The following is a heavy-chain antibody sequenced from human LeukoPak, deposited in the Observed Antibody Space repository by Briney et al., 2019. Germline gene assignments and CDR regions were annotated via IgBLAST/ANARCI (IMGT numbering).Heavy chain of an antibody. CDR2: ISSSSSTI. CDR1: GFTFSSYS. J-gene: IGHJ4*02. D-gene: IGHD3-22*01. CDR3: ARDRHKYNYDSSGYPPY. V-gene: IGHV3-48*01. Sequence: GGSLRLSCAASGFTFSSYSMIWVRQAPGKGLEWVSYISSSSSTIYYADSVKGRVTISRDNAKNSLYLQMNSLRAEDTAVYYCARDRHKYNYDSSGYPPYWGQGTLVTVSS.